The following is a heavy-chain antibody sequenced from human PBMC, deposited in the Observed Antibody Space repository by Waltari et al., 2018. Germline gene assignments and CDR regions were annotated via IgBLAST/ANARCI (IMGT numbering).Heavy chain of an antibody. V-gene: IGHV4-61*09. D-gene: IGHD1-26*01. CDR2: IYTSGRT. CDR3: ATTWDNESYHYYVIDL. CDR1: GGSIDGGSYY. Sequence: QVQLQESGPGLLKPSQTLSLTCTVSGGSIDGGSYYWTWVRQPAGKGLEWIGHIYTSGRTNYNPSLKSRVTISLDTSKNEFSLKLSSVNAADTAMYYCATTWDNESYHYYVIDLWGQGTRVTVSS. J-gene: IGHJ6*02.